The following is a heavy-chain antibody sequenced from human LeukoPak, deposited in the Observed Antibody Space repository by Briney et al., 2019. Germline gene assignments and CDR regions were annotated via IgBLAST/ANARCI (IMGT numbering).Heavy chain of an antibody. J-gene: IGHJ5*02. CDR2: INHSGST. CDR1: GGSFSNYY. Sequence: SETLSLTCAVSGGSFSNYYWSWIRQPPGKGLEWVGEINHSGSTYYNPSLKSRVTISVDTSKNQFSLKLSSVTAADTAVYYCARSRSFYCTNGVCYQYNWFDPWGQGTLVTVSS. V-gene: IGHV4-34*09. D-gene: IGHD2-8*01. CDR3: ARSRSFYCTNGVCYQYNWFDP.